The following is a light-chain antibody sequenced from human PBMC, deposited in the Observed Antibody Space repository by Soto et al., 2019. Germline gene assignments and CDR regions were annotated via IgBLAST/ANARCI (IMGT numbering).Light chain of an antibody. V-gene: IGKV3-15*01. J-gene: IGKJ1*01. CDR1: QSISFN. CDR3: QQYDNGRT. CDR2: GAS. Sequence: EIVMTQSPATRSVSPGERATLSCRASQSISFNLAWYQQRPGQAPRFLIYGASLRATGIPARFSGSGSGTEFTLTISSLQSEDFAVYYCQQYDNGRTFGQGTKVEVK.